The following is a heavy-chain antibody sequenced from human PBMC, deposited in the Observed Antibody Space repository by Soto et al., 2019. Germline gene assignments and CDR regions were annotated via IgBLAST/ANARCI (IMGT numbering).Heavy chain of an antibody. CDR2: IYYSGST. CDR3: ARGGHQLRYFDWLLYYYGMDV. J-gene: IGHJ6*02. Sequence: SETLSLTCTVSGGSISSGGYYWSWIRQQPGKGLEWIGYIYYSGSTYYNPSLKSRVTISVDTSKNQFSLKLSSVTAADTAVYYCARGGHQLRYFDWLLYYYGMDVWGQGTTVTVSS. V-gene: IGHV4-31*03. CDR1: GGSISSGGYY. D-gene: IGHD3-9*01.